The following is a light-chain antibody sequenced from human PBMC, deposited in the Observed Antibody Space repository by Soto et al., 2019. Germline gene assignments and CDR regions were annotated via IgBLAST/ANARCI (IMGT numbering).Light chain of an antibody. J-gene: IGKJ5*01. CDR3: LQHNSYPFS. CDR1: RSIRND. CDR2: AAS. V-gene: IGKV1-17*01. Sequence: DIQMTQSPSSLSASVGDSVTITCRASRSIRNDLVWYQQKPGKAPKRLIYAASSLQSGVPSRFSGSGSGTEFTLTSSSLQPEDLATYYYLQHNSYPFSFGQGTRLEIK.